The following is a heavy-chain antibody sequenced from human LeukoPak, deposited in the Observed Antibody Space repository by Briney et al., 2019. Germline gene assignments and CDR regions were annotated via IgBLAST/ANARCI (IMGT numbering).Heavy chain of an antibody. CDR1: GYTFTSYA. Sequence: ALVKVSCKASGYTFTSYAMHWVRQAPGQRLEWMGWINAGNGNTKYSQKFQGRVTITRDTSASTAYMELSSLRSEDTAVYYCARDLTTVSWFDPWGQGTLVTVSS. V-gene: IGHV1-3*01. CDR2: INAGNGNT. D-gene: IGHD4-11*01. J-gene: IGHJ5*02. CDR3: ARDLTTVSWFDP.